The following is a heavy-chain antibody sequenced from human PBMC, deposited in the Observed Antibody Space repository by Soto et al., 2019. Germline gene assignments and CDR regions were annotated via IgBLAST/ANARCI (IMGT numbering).Heavy chain of an antibody. V-gene: IGHV3-13*05. CDR3: ARGAEAAGDYYGMDV. Sequence: GGSLRLSCAASGFTFSSYDMHWVRQATGKGLGWVSAIGTAGDPYYPGSVKGRFTISRENAKNSLYLQMNSLRAGDTAVYYCARGAEAAGDYYGMDVWGQGNTVTVSS. D-gene: IGHD6-13*01. CDR2: IGTAGDP. J-gene: IGHJ6*02. CDR1: GFTFSSYD.